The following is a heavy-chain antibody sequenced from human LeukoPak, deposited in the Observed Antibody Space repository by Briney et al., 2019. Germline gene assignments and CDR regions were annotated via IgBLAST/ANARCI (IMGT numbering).Heavy chain of an antibody. V-gene: IGHV5-51*01. Sequence: GESLKISCKGSGYTFTSYWIGWVRQMPGKGLEWTGIIYPGDSDTRSSPSFQGQVTISADKSISTAYLQRSSLKASDTAMYYCARAYRSGIDYWGQGTLVTVSS. D-gene: IGHD3-10*01. CDR2: IYPGDSDT. J-gene: IGHJ4*02. CDR1: GYTFTSYW. CDR3: ARAYRSGIDY.